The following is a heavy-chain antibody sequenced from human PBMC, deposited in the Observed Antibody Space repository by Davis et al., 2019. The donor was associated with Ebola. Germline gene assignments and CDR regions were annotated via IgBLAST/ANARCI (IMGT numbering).Heavy chain of an antibody. D-gene: IGHD3-22*01. Sequence: ASVTVSCTASGYTFTGSYMHWVRQAPGQGLEWMGRINPNSGGTKYAQTIQGRVTMTRDTSISTAYMELSRLRSDDTAVYYCTSFSSTGLLLSVGTTFDYWGQGTLVTVSS. V-gene: IGHV1-2*06. CDR1: GYTFTGSY. CDR2: INPNSGGT. J-gene: IGHJ4*02. CDR3: TSFSSTGLLLSVGTTFDY.